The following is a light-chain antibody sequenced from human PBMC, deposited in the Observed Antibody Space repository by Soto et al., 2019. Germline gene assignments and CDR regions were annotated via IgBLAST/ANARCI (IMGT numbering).Light chain of an antibody. CDR2: DAS. V-gene: IGKV1-5*01. J-gene: IGKJ1*01. Sequence: DIQVTQSPSTLSASVGDRVTITCRASQTLGSWLAWYQQKPAEAPKLLIYDASILGSGVPSRFSGSGSGTEFTLTISSLQPDDFATYYCQQYHSYFPTFGQGTKVDIK. CDR3: QQYHSYFPT. CDR1: QTLGSW.